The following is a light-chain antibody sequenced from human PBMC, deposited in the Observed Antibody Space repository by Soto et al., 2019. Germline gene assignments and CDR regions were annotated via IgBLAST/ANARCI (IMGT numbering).Light chain of an antibody. CDR3: QQINGYPLT. V-gene: IGKV1-9*01. J-gene: IGKJ4*01. CDR1: QGISSY. Sequence: DIQLTQSPSFLSASIGDRVTITCRASQGISSYLVWYQQKPGKAPKLLIYAASTLQSGVPSRFSGSGSGTEFTLTISSLQHEDFAAYYCQQINGYPLTFGGGTKADIK. CDR2: AAS.